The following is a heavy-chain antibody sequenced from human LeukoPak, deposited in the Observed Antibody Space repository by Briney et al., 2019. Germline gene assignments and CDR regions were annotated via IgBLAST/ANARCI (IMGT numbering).Heavy chain of an antibody. D-gene: IGHD6-19*01. Sequence: PGGSLRLSCAASGFTFSSYSMNWVSQAPGKGLEWVSSISSSSSYIYYADSVKGRFTISRDNAKNSLYLQMNSLRAEDTAVYYCARATYGTVAGTVFDYWGQGTLATVSS. CDR3: ARATYGTVAGTVFDY. CDR2: ISSSSSYI. CDR1: GFTFSSYS. V-gene: IGHV3-21*01. J-gene: IGHJ4*02.